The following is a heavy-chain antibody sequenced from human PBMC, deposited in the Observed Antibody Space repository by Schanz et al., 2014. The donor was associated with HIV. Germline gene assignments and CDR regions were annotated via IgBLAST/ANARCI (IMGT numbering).Heavy chain of an antibody. V-gene: IGHV1-18*04. J-gene: IGHJ5*02. D-gene: IGHD4-4*01. CDR2: ISTYNGHT. CDR3: AREKTTLNWFDP. Sequence: QVQLVQSGAEVKKPGASVKVSCKASGYRFISYGISWVRQAPGQGLEWMGWISTYNGHTDYAQKVQGRVTMTTDTSTSTAYMELRSLRSDDTAVYYCAREKTTLNWFDPWGQGTLVTVSS. CDR1: GYRFISYG.